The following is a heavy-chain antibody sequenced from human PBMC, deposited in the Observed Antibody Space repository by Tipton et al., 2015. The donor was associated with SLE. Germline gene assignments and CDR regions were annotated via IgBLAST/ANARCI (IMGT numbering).Heavy chain of an antibody. CDR1: GGSISSYY. CDR2: IYYSGST. D-gene: IGHD6-19*01. V-gene: IGHV4-59*01. Sequence: TLSLTRTVSGGSISSYYWSWIRQPPGKGLEWIGYIYYSGSTNYNPSLKSRVTISVDTSKNQFSLKLSSVTAADTAVYYCARDSTRSGWYYFDYWGQGTLVTVSS. J-gene: IGHJ4*02. CDR3: ARDSTRSGWYYFDY.